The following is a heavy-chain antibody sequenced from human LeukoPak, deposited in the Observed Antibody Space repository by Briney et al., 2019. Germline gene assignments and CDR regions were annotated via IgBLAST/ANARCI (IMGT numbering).Heavy chain of an antibody. Sequence: PSETLSLTCAVYGGSFSGYYWSWIRQPPGKGLEWIGEINHSGSTNYNPSLKSRVTIPVDTSKNQFSLKLSSVTAADTAVSYCARGRGLAAFQHWGQGTLVTVSS. J-gene: IGHJ1*01. V-gene: IGHV4-34*01. D-gene: IGHD6-13*01. CDR2: INHSGST. CDR1: GGSFSGYY. CDR3: ARGRGLAAFQH.